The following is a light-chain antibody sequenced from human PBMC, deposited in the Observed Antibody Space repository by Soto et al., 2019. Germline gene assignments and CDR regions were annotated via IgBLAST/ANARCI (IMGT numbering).Light chain of an antibody. CDR1: QSVSSN. CDR2: GAS. J-gene: IGKJ1*01. V-gene: IGKV3-15*01. CDR3: QQYNNCPPWT. Sequence: EIVMTQSPATLSVSPGERATLSCRASQSVSSNLAWYQQKPGQAPRLLIYGASTRATGIPARFSGSGSGTEFTLTISSLQSEEFAVYYCQQYNNCPPWTFGQGTKVEIK.